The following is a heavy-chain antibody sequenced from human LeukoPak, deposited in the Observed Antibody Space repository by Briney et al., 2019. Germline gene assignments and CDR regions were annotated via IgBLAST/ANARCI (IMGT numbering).Heavy chain of an antibody. D-gene: IGHD3-16*02. CDR3: ARDDGHYDYVWGSYRYLGVDY. V-gene: IGHV1-18*01. J-gene: IGHJ4*02. Sequence: ASVKVSCKASGYTFTSYGISWVRQAPGQGLEWMGWISAYKGNTNYAQKLQGRVTMTTDTSTSTAYMELRSLRSDDTAVYYCARDDGHYDYVWGSYRYLGVDYWGQGTLVTVSS. CDR1: GYTFTSYG. CDR2: ISAYKGNT.